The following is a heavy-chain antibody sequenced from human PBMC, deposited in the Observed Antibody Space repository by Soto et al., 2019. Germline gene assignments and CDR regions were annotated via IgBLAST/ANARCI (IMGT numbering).Heavy chain of an antibody. CDR3: ARDPGEGYYDFWSGPHYFDY. D-gene: IGHD3-3*01. CDR2: IYYSGST. Sequence: PSETLSFTCTVSGGSISSGGYYWSWIHQHPGKGLEWIGYIYYSGSTYYNPSLKSRVTISVDTSKNQFSLKLSSVTAADTAVYYCARDPGEGYYDFWSGPHYFDYWGQGTLVTVSS. V-gene: IGHV4-31*03. CDR1: GGSISSGGYY. J-gene: IGHJ4*02.